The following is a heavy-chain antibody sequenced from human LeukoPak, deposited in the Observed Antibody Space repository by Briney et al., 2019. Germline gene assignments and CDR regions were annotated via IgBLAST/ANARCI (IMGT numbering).Heavy chain of an antibody. Sequence: GASVKVSCKASGYTFTSYGISWVRQAPGLGLEWMGWISAYNGNTNYAQKLQGRVTMTTDTSTSTAYMELRSLRSDDTAVYYCARDGLAFTTIRARGLVDYWGQGTLVTVSS. V-gene: IGHV1-18*01. CDR2: ISAYNGNT. CDR1: GYTFTSYG. CDR3: ARDGLAFTTIRARGLVDY. J-gene: IGHJ4*02. D-gene: IGHD1-14*01.